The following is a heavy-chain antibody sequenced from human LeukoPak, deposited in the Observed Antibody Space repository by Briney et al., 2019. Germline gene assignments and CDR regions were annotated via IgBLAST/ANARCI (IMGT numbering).Heavy chain of an antibody. V-gene: IGHV4-61*02. D-gene: IGHD1-26*01. J-gene: IGHJ4*02. CDR1: GGSVNSGNYY. CDR3: TRGGELMNF. Sequence: PSQTLSLTFTVSGGSVNSGNYYWTWIRQPAGKRLEWIGRIYTSGSTNYNPSLKSRVTISIDASKNQFTLRLSSVTAADTAVYYCTRGGELMNFWGQGTLVTVSS. CDR2: IYTSGST.